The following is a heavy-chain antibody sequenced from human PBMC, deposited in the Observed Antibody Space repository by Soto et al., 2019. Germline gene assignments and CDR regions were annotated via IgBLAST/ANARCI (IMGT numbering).Heavy chain of an antibody. CDR3: ARQGFGPLHGLVDV. Sequence: QVQLQESGPGLVKPSETLSLSCTVAGGSFSSYYWSWFRQSPGKRMEWIGYVHHSWGASYNPSLQRRFAITLDSSKSQFSLKVTSVTAKDTAVYYCARQGFGPLHGLVDVWGQGTTVTVSS. CDR1: GGSFSSYY. CDR2: VHHSWGA. J-gene: IGHJ6*02. D-gene: IGHD3-10*01. V-gene: IGHV4-59*08.